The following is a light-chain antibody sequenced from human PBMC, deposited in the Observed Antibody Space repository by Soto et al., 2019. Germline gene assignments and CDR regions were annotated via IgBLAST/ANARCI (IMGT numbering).Light chain of an antibody. V-gene: IGKV1-5*03. CDR3: QHYNSGART. J-gene: IGKJ1*01. CDR2: KAA. CDR1: DNIVHW. Sequence: DIQMTQSPSTLSASVGDRVAITCRASDNIVHWVAWYQQKPGKAPKLLIYKAANLADEVPSRFAGSGSGTDFTLTITRRQPDDVATYYCQHYNSGARTCGQGTKVEV.